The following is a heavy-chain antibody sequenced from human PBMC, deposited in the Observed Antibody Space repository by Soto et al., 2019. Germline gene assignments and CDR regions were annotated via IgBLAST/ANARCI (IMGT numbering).Heavy chain of an antibody. Sequence: SETLSLTCAVYGGSFSGYYWSWIRQPPGKGLEWIGEINHSGSTNYNPSLKSRVTISVDTSKNQFSLKLSSVTAADTALYYCARADVWVTGEFDYWGQGTVVTVSS. CDR3: ARADVWVTGEFDY. D-gene: IGHD7-27*01. V-gene: IGHV4-34*01. CDR1: GGSFSGYY. J-gene: IGHJ4*02. CDR2: INHSGST.